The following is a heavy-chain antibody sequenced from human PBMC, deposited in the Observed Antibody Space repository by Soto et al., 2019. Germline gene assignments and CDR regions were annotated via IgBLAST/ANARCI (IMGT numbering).Heavy chain of an antibody. CDR3: ARDRGTTVTTQGPRCYYYGMDV. CDR1: GFTFSDYY. CDR2: ISSSSSYT. J-gene: IGHJ6*02. D-gene: IGHD4-4*01. V-gene: IGHV3-11*06. Sequence: GGSLRLSCAASGFTFSDYYMIWIRQAPGKGLEWVSYISSSSSYTNYADSVKGRFTISRDNAKNSLYLQMNSLRAEDTAVYYCARDRGTTVTTQGPRCYYYGMDVWGQGTTVTVSS.